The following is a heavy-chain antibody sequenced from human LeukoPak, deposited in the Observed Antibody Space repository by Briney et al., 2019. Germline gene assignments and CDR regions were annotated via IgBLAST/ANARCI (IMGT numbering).Heavy chain of an antibody. J-gene: IGHJ4*02. Sequence: GGSLRLSCAASGFTFSSYSMNWVRQAPGKGLEWVSSISSSSSYIYYADSVKGRFTISRDNAKNSLYLQMNSLRAEDTAVYYCARDLRGDYFDYWGQGTLVTVSS. CDR2: ISSSSSYI. CDR1: GFTFSSYS. V-gene: IGHV3-21*01. CDR3: ARDLRGDYFDY.